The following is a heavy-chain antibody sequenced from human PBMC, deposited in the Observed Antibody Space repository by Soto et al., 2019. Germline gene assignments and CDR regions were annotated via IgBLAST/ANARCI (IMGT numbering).Heavy chain of an antibody. Sequence: GGSLRLSCAASGFTFSSYAMSWVRQAPGKGLEWVSAISGSGGSTYYADSVKGRFTISRDNSKNTLYLQMNSLRAEDTAVYYCAKDQSYDFWSGLGPPDYWGQGTLVTVSS. J-gene: IGHJ4*02. CDR1: GFTFSSYA. CDR3: AKDQSYDFWSGLGPPDY. V-gene: IGHV3-23*01. CDR2: ISGSGGST. D-gene: IGHD3-3*01.